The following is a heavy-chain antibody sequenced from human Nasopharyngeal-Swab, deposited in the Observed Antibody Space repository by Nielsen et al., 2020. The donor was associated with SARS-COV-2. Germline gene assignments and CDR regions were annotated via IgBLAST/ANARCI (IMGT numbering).Heavy chain of an antibody. D-gene: IGHD3-3*01. Sequence: SLKISCAASGFTFSDYYMSWIRQAPGKGLEWVSYISSSSSYTTYADPVKGRFTISRDNAKNSLYLQMNSLRAEDTAVYYCASGGGNDFWSGYFTTWGQGTLVTVSS. CDR2: ISSSSSYT. J-gene: IGHJ5*02. V-gene: IGHV3-11*06. CDR1: GFTFSDYY. CDR3: ASGGGNDFWSGYFTT.